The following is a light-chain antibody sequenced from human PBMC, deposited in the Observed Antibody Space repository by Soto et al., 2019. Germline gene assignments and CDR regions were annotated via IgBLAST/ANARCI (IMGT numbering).Light chain of an antibody. CDR2: GAS. CDR1: QSVSSSY. V-gene: IGKV3-20*01. Sequence: VLTQARGTRSLSPGERAALCCRAGQSVSSSYLAWYQQKPGQAPRLLIYGASSRATGIPDRFSGSGSGTDFPLTISRLEPEDFAVYYCQQYGSSPPITFGQGTRLEIK. J-gene: IGKJ5*01. CDR3: QQYGSSPPIT.